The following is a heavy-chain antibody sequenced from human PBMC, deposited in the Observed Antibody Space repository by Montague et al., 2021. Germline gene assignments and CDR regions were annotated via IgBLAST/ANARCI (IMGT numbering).Heavy chain of an antibody. V-gene: IGHV3-7*01. J-gene: IGHJ4*02. CDR2: INQDGNDK. CDR3: ANTKMDY. CDR1: GFTFSRYW. D-gene: IGHD2-8*01. Sequence: YRSLSCAASGFTFSRYWMAWFRQAPGKGLEWVANINQDGNDKYYVDSVRGRFTISRDNAKKSLYLQVNSLRVDDTAVYYCANTKMDYWGQGMLVIVS.